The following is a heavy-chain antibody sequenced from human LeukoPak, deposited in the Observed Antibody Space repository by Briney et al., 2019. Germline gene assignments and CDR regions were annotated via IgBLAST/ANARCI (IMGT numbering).Heavy chain of an antibody. CDR3: FCFRQKTAYDMDV. J-gene: IGHJ6*02. V-gene: IGHV3-53*04. Sequence: QPGGSLRLSCAASGFTVSSNYMSWVRQAPGKGLERFSVIYSGGSTYYADSVKGRFTISRHNSKNTLYPQMNSLRAEDTAVYYCFCFRQKTAYDMDVWGQGTTVTVSS. CDR1: GFTVSSNY. CDR2: IYSGGST. D-gene: IGHD3-3*01.